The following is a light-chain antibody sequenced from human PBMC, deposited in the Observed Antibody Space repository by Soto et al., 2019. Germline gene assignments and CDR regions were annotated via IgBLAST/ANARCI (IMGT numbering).Light chain of an antibody. V-gene: IGKV1-33*01. CDR2: DAS. CDR1: QDINNY. Sequence: DIKMTQSPSSLSASVGDRVTITCQASQDINNYLNWYQQKPGQAPKLLNYDASGLEVGVPSRFSGSGSGTHFTLTISGLQPEDIATYYCQQFGDLTFIFGQGTRLEI. CDR3: QQFGDLTFI. J-gene: IGKJ5*01.